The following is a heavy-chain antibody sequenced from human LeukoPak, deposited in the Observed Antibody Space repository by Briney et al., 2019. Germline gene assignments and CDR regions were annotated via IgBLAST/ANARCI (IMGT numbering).Heavy chain of an antibody. CDR2: INSDGSST. V-gene: IGHV3-74*01. J-gene: IGHJ4*02. D-gene: IGHD3-3*01. CDR1: GFTFSSYW. CDR3: ARGTRTYYDFWSGYSSDFDY. Sequence: PGGSLRLSCAASGFTFSSYWMHWVRQAPGKGLVWVSRINSDGSSTSYADSVKGRFTTSRDNAKNTLYLQMNSLRAEDTAVYYCARGTRTYYDFWSGYSSDFDYWGQGTLVTVSS.